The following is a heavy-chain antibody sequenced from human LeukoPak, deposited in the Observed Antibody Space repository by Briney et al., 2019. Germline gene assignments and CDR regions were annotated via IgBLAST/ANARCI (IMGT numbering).Heavy chain of an antibody. V-gene: IGHV3-21*01. Sequence: GGSLRLSCGASGFTFSSYEMNWVRQAPGKGLEWVSSISSSSSYIYYADSVKGRFTISRDNAKNSLYLQMNSLRAEDTAVYYCARYSSSWFFDYWGQGTLVTVSS. CDR3: ARYSSSWFFDY. J-gene: IGHJ4*02. D-gene: IGHD6-13*01. CDR1: GFTFSSYE. CDR2: ISSSSSYI.